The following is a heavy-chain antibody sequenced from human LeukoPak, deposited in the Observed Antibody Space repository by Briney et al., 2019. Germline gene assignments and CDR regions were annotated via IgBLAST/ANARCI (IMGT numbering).Heavy chain of an antibody. CDR3: ARSTSSGWHLYFDY. CDR2: IYYSGST. D-gene: IGHD6-19*01. Sequence: SETLSLTCTVSGGSISSYYWSWIRQPPGKGLEWIGYIYYSGSTNYNPSLKSRVTISVDTSKNQFSLKLSSVTAADTAVYYCARSTSSGWHLYFDYWGQGTLVTVSS. V-gene: IGHV4-59*08. CDR1: GGSISSYY. J-gene: IGHJ4*02.